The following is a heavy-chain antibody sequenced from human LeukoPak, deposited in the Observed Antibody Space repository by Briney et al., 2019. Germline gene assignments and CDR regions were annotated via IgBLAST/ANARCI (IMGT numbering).Heavy chain of an antibody. D-gene: IGHD1-26*01. J-gene: IGHJ4*02. CDR2: IRGGGDVT. V-gene: IGHV3-23*01. Sequence: PGGSLRLSCAASGFTFSTYTMNWVRQAPGKGLEWVATIRGGGDVTHYADSVKDRFTISRDNSKNTLYMQMNSLRADDTAVYYCAKDESGTYWEPFDYWGQGTLVSVSS. CDR1: GFTFSTYT. CDR3: AKDESGTYWEPFDY.